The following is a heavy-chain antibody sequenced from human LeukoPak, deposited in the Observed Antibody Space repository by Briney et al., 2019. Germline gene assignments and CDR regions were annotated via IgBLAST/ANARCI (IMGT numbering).Heavy chain of an antibody. J-gene: IGHJ4*02. Sequence: GGSLRLSCAASGFTFSSYWMSWVRQAPGKGLEWVASIIASSRSVYYTDSVKGRFTISRDNANNSLFLDLKSLKVEDTAVYYCGRIDQRILKTGVAQCLDYWGQGTLVTVSS. CDR2: IIASSRSV. CDR3: GRIDQRILKTGVAQCLDY. D-gene: IGHD5/OR15-5a*01. V-gene: IGHV3-21*01. CDR1: GFTFSSYW.